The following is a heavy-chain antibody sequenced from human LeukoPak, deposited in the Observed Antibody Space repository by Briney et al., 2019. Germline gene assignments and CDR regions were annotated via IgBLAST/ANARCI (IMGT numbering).Heavy chain of an antibody. J-gene: IGHJ4*02. CDR2: INPNSGGT. Sequence: GASVKASCKASGYTFTGYYMHWVRQAPGQGLERMGRINPNSGGTNYAQKFQGRVTMTRDTSISTAYMELSRLRSDDTAVYYCARDLYSSSWYGYSYWGQGTLVTVSS. CDR3: ARDLYSSSWYGYSY. D-gene: IGHD6-13*01. CDR1: GYTFTGYY. V-gene: IGHV1-2*06.